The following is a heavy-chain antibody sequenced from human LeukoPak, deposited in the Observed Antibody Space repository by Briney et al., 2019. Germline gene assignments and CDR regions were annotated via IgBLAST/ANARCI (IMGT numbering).Heavy chain of an antibody. CDR2: ISSSSRTI. Sequence: EGSLRLSCAASGFTFSTYSMNWVRQALGKGLEWISYISSSSRTIYYAGSVKGRLIVSRDNAKNSLDLHMNTLRAEDTAVYYCARGRGNYFYGMDVWGQGTTVTVSS. D-gene: IGHD3-10*01. CDR3: ARGRGNYFYGMDV. CDR1: GFTFSTYS. J-gene: IGHJ6*02. V-gene: IGHV3-48*01.